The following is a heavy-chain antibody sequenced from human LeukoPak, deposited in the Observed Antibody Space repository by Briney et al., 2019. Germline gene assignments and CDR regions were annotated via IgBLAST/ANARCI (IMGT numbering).Heavy chain of an antibody. Sequence: GGSLRLSCAASGFTFSSYAMTWVRQAPGKGLEWVSAISGSGGSTYYADSVKGRLTISRDNSKNTLYVQMNSLRAEDTAVYYCATKGATVEPYYFDYWGQGTLVTVSS. V-gene: IGHV3-23*01. CDR2: ISGSGGST. CDR1: GFTFSSYA. D-gene: IGHD4-23*01. J-gene: IGHJ4*02. CDR3: ATKGATVEPYYFDY.